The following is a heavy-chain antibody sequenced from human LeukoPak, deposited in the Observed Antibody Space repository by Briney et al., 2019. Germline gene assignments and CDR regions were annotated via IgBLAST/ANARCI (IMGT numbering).Heavy chain of an antibody. CDR3: ARWTYYGSGSYYLGIDY. Sequence: GESMKISCKGSGYSFTSYWIGWVRQMPGKGLEWMGIIYPGDSDTRYSPSFQGQVTISADKSISTAYPQWSSLKASDTAMYHCARWTYYGSGSYYLGIDYWGQGTLVTVSS. CDR1: GYSFTSYW. J-gene: IGHJ4*02. D-gene: IGHD3-10*01. V-gene: IGHV5-51*01. CDR2: IYPGDSDT.